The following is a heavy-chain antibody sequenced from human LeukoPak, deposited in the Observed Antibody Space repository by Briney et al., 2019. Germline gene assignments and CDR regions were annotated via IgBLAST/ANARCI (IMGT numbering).Heavy chain of an antibody. CDR1: GFTFGSYD. CDR3: AKKGQADDYGKPD. D-gene: IGHD4-17*01. Sequence: GGSLRLSCAASGFTFGSYDLSWVRQAPGKGLECVAAISRGVGSTYYADSVKGRFTISRDNSKNTLYLQMNNLRADDTAVYYCAKKGQADDYGKPDWGQGTLVTVSS. CDR2: ISRGVGST. V-gene: IGHV3-23*01. J-gene: IGHJ4*02.